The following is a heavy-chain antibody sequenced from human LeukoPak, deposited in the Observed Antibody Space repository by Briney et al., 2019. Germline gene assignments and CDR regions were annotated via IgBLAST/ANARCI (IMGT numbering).Heavy chain of an antibody. V-gene: IGHV5-51*01. Sequence: GESLKISCKGSGYSFTSYWVGWVRQMPGKGLEWMGIIYPGDSDTRYSPSFQGQVTISADKSISTAYLQWSSLKASDTAMYYCARQVERPGSWFDPWGQGTLVTVSS. CDR2: IYPGDSDT. CDR1: GYSFTSYW. J-gene: IGHJ5*02. D-gene: IGHD1-1*01. CDR3: ARQVERPGSWFDP.